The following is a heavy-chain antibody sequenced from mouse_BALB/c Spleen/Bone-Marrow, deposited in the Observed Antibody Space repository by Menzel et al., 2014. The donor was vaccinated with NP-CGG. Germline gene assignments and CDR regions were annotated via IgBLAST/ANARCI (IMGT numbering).Heavy chain of an antibody. J-gene: IGHJ3*01. Sequence: EVMLVESGGGLVKPGGSLKLSCAASGFTFSSYAMSWVRQTPEKRLGWVATISSGGSYTYYPDSVKGRFTISRDNAKNTLYLQMSSLRSEDTAMYYCARKSYYDYDGRPWFAYWGQGTLVTVSA. D-gene: IGHD2-4*01. CDR3: ARKSYYDYDGRPWFAY. CDR2: ISSGGSYT. CDR1: GFTFSSYA. V-gene: IGHV5-9-1*01.